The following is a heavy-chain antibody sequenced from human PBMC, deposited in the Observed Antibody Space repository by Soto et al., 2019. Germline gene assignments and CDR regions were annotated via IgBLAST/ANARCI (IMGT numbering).Heavy chain of an antibody. Sequence: DVQLLESGGGLGQPEGSLRLSCAASGFTFSSYAMGWVRQGPGKGLEWVAVVSIGGSTHYADSVRGRFTISRDNSKNTLSLQMNSLTAEDTAGYFCAKRRGAGGHFDYWGQGALVTVSS. J-gene: IGHJ4*02. D-gene: IGHD2-15*01. CDR3: AKRRGAGGHFDY. CDR1: GFTFSSYA. V-gene: IGHV3-23*01. CDR2: VSIGGST.